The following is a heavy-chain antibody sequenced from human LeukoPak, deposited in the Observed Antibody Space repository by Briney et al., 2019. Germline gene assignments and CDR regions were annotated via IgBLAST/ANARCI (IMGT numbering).Heavy chain of an antibody. CDR3: ARDWNYDNRAQRRFDP. Sequence: PSQTLSLTCAISGDSVFSNGAAWNWIRQSPSRGLEWLGRTYYRSKWYNDYAVSVKSRITINPDTSKNQFSLQLNSVTPEDTAVYYCARDWNYDNRAQRRFDPWGQGTLVTVSS. CDR1: GDSVFSNGAA. V-gene: IGHV6-1*01. J-gene: IGHJ5*02. D-gene: IGHD1-7*01. CDR2: TYYRSKWYN.